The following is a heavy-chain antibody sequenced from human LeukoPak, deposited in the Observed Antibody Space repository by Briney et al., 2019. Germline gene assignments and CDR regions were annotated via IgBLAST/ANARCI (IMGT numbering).Heavy chain of an antibody. CDR2: ISGSGGST. J-gene: IGHJ3*02. V-gene: IGHV3-23*01. CDR3: AKETLYSGAFDI. CDR1: GFTFSSYA. D-gene: IGHD5-12*01. Sequence: PGGSLRLSCAASGFTFSSYAMSGVRQAPGKGLEWVSAISGSGGSTYYADSVKGRFTISRDNSKDTLYLQTNSLRAEDTAVYYCAKETLYSGAFDIWGQGTMVTVSS.